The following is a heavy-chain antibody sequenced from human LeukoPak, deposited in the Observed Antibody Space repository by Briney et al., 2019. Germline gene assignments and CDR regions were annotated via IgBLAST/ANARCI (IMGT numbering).Heavy chain of an antibody. CDR1: GFTFSSYG. D-gene: IGHD6-13*01. Sequence: GGSLRLSCAASGFTFSSYGMHWVRQAPGKGLEWVSVISYDGSNTYYADSVKGRFTISRDNSKNTLYLQMNSLRAEDTAVYYCAKEDSSSWRPSFDYWGQGTLVTVSS. V-gene: IGHV3-30*18. J-gene: IGHJ4*02. CDR3: AKEDSSSWRPSFDY. CDR2: ISYDGSNT.